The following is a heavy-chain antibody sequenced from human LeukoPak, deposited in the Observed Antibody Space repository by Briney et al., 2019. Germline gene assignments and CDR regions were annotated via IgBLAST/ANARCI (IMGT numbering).Heavy chain of an antibody. V-gene: IGHV3-23*01. J-gene: IGHJ2*01. CDR1: GFTFSSYA. Sequence: GGSLRLSCAASGFTFSSYAMSWVRQAPGKGLEWVSTISDSGSGGNTYYADSVKGRFTISRDNSKNTLYLQMNSLRAEDTAVYYCAKDPAPPTNIRGSRLWYFDLWGRGTLVTVSS. CDR2: ISDSGSGGNT. D-gene: IGHD3-10*01. CDR3: AKDPAPPTNIRGSRLWYFDL.